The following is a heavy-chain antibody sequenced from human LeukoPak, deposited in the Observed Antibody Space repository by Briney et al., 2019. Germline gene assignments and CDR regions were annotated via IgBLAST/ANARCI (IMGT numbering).Heavy chain of an antibody. CDR2: ISWNSGSI. D-gene: IGHD3-3*01. V-gene: IGHV3-9*01. J-gene: IGHJ4*02. Sequence: GGSLRLSCAASGFTFDDYAMHWVRQAPGKGLEWVSGISWNSGSIGYADSVKGRFTISRDNAKNSLYLQMNSLRAEDTALYYCARESWHDFWSGSPMTYFDYWGQGTLVTVSS. CDR3: ARESWHDFWSGSPMTYFDY. CDR1: GFTFDDYA.